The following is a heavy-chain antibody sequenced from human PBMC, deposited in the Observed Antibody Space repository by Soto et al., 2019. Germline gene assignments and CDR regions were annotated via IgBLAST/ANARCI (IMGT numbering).Heavy chain of an antibody. CDR3: ARDAPGSGFYGMDV. V-gene: IGHV1-69*08. J-gene: IGHJ6*02. Sequence: QVQLVQSGAEVRKPGSSVKVSCKASGATFSTYTISWVRQAPGQGLEWMGRIIPSLDIPNYARKFQGRVTINADKSTSTVYMELSSLRSDDTAVYYCARDAPGSGFYGMDVRGQGTTVTVSS. CDR1: GATFSTYT. D-gene: IGHD3-10*01. CDR2: IIPSLDIP.